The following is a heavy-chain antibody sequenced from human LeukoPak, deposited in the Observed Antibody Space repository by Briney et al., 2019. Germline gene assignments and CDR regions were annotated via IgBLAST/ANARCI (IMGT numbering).Heavy chain of an antibody. V-gene: IGHV3-49*03. CDR2: TRSKGYGGTT. CDR1: GFTFGDYA. J-gene: IGHJ4*02. CDR3: TRCYGSGTPDDY. D-gene: IGHD3-10*01. Sequence: PGGSLRLSCTAFGFTFGDYAMSWFRQAPGKGLAWVGFTRSKGYGGTTEYAASVKGRFIISRDASKNIAYLQMNSLKTEDTAVYYCTRCYGSGTPDDYWGQGTLVTVSS.